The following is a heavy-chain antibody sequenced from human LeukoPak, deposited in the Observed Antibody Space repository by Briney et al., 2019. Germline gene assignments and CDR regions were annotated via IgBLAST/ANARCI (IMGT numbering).Heavy chain of an antibody. CDR3: ARDLFADYGGNQYFDY. J-gene: IGHJ4*02. D-gene: IGHD4-23*01. Sequence: GGSLRLSCAASGFTFSSYSMNWVRQAPGKGLEWVSSINSSSSYIYYADSVKGRFTISRDNAKNSLYLQMNSLRAEDTAVYYCARDLFADYGGNQYFDYWGQGTLVTVSS. V-gene: IGHV3-21*01. CDR1: GFTFSSYS. CDR2: INSSSSYI.